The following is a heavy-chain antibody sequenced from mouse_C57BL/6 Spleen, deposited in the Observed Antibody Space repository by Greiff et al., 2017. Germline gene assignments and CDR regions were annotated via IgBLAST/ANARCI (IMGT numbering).Heavy chain of an antibody. D-gene: IGHD4-1*01. CDR2: INPSNGGT. V-gene: IGHV1-53*01. J-gene: IGHJ4*01. CDR1: GYTFTSYW. CDR3: ARWDPGDYAMDY. Sequence: QVQLQQPGTELVKPGASVKLSCKASGYTFTSYWMHWVKQRPGQGLEWIGNINPSNGGTNYNEKFKSKATLTVDKYSSTAYMQLSSLTSEDSAVYYCARWDPGDYAMDYWGQGTSVTVSS.